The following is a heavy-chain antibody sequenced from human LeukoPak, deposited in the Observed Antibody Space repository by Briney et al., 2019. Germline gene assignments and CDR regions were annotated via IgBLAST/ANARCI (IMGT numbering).Heavy chain of an antibody. V-gene: IGHV1-2*02. J-gene: IGHJ3*02. D-gene: IGHD5-12*01. CDR3: VSVLGASRGGYLGVDI. CDR2: INPNSGAT. CDR1: GYTFTGYY. Sequence: ASLKVSCKASGYTFTGYYMHWVRHTPGQGLEWMGWINPNSGATNYAQKFQGRVTMTRDTPISTAYMELSRLRSADTAVYFCVSVLGASRGGYLGVDIWGQGALVTVSS.